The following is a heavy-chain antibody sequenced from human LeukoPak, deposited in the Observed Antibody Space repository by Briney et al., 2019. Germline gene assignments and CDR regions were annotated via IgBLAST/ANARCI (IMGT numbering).Heavy chain of an antibody. D-gene: IGHD3-3*01. CDR2: ISGSGGST. Sequence: PGGSLRLSCAASGFTFSSYAMSWVRQAPGKGLEWVSAISGSGGSTYYADSVKGRFTISRDNSKNTLYLQMNSLRAEDTAVYYCAKDREITIFEVVYFDYWGQGTLVTVSS. CDR3: AKDREITIFEVVYFDY. V-gene: IGHV3-23*01. J-gene: IGHJ4*02. CDR1: GFTFSSYA.